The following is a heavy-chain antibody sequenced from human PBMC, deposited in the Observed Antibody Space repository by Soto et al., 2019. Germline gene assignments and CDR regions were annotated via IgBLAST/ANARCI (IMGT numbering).Heavy chain of an antibody. J-gene: IGHJ4*02. CDR2: FDPEDGET. CDR3: ATPITFGGAEGFDY. Sequence: QVQLVQSGAEVKKPGASVKVSCKVSGYTLTELSMHWVRQAPGKGLEWMGGFDPEDGETIYAQKFQGRVTMTEDTPTDTAYMELSRLRSEDTAVYYCATPITFGGAEGFDYWGKGTLLTVSS. D-gene: IGHD3-16*01. CDR1: GYTLTELS. V-gene: IGHV1-24*01.